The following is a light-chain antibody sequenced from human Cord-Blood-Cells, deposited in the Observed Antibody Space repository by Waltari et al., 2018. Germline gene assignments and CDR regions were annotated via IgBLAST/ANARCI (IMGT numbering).Light chain of an antibody. CDR2: EVS. Sequence: QSALTQPPSASGSPGQSVTISCTGTSSDVGGYNYVSWYQQQPGKAPKLIIYEVSKRPSGFPDHFSGSKSGNTASLTVSGLQAEDEADYYCSSYAGSNNWVFGGGTKLTVL. CDR3: SSYAGSNNWV. V-gene: IGLV2-8*01. CDR1: SSDVGGYNY. J-gene: IGLJ3*02.